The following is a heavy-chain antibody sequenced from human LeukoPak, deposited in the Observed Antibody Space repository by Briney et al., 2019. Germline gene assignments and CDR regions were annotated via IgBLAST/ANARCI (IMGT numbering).Heavy chain of an antibody. CDR2: IDTNSGGT. D-gene: IGHD1-1*01. V-gene: IGHV1-2*02. CDR3: ASPYMVLDAFDL. J-gene: IGHJ3*01. Sequence: ASVKVSCKASAYTFTGYYINWVRQAPGQGLEWMGRIDTNSGGTEFAQKFQGRVTMTRDTSISSAYMELSSLRSDDTAVYYCASPYMVLDAFDLWGRGTMVTVSS. CDR1: AYTFTGYY.